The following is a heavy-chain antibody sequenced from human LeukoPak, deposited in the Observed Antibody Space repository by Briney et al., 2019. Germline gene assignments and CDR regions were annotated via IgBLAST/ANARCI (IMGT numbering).Heavy chain of an antibody. Sequence: ASVKVSCKASGGTFSSYAISWVRQAPGQGLEWMGGIIPIFGTANYAQKFQGRVTITADKSTSTAYMELSSLRSEDTAVYYCASHVHYYYDYMDVWGKGTTVTVSS. D-gene: IGHD6-6*01. CDR2: IIPIFGTA. CDR3: ASHVHYYYDYMDV. CDR1: GGTFSSYA. J-gene: IGHJ6*03. V-gene: IGHV1-69*06.